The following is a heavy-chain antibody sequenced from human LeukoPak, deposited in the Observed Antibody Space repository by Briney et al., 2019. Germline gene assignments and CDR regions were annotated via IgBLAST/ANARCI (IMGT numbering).Heavy chain of an antibody. Sequence: ASVKVSCKTSGYTFTTYDINWVRQATGQGLEWMGWMNPNSGNTGYAQKSQGRVTMTRNTSISTAYMELSSLRSEDTAVYYCARRRDLGTRISDYWGQGTLVTVSS. CDR2: MNPNSGNT. CDR3: ARRRDLGTRISDY. D-gene: IGHD2-2*01. V-gene: IGHV1-8*01. J-gene: IGHJ4*02. CDR1: GYTFTTYD.